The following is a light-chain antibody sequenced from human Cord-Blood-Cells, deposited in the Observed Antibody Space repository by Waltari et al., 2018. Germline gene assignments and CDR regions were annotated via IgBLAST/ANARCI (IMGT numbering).Light chain of an antibody. CDR1: SSDGWSYNL. Sequence: QSALTPPASVSGSPGQSITNPCTGTSSDGWSYNLVSWYQQHPGKAPKLMIYEGSKRPSGVSNRFSGSKSGNTASLTISGLQAEDEADYYCCSYAGSSTWVFGGGTKLTVL. V-gene: IGLV2-23*01. CDR3: CSYAGSSTWV. J-gene: IGLJ3*02. CDR2: EGS.